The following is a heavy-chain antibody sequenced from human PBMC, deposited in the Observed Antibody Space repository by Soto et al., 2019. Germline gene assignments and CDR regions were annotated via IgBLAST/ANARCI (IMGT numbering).Heavy chain of an antibody. J-gene: IGHJ5*02. V-gene: IGHV4-59*01. Sequence: PAETLSLTCTVSGGSISSYYWSWIRQPPGKGLEWIGYIYYSGSTNYNPSLKSRVTISVDTSKNQFSLKLSSVTAADTAVYYCARDGYSSSWYPGWFDPWG. CDR2: IYYSGST. D-gene: IGHD6-13*01. CDR3: ARDGYSSSWYPGWFDP. CDR1: GGSISSYY.